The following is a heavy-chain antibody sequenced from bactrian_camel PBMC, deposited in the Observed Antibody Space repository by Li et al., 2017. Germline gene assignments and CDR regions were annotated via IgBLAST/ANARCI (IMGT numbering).Heavy chain of an antibody. CDR3: AADRRRHGPPSLRPGDYSV. CDR2: LASDGSS. J-gene: IGHJ4*01. Sequence: VQLVESGGGSVQAGGSLRLSCAASLHLYSSYSMAWFRQAPGKEREGVASLASDGSSIYANSLKGRFSISKDNARNWLDLQMDSLEPGDTARYYCAADRRRHGPPSLRPGDYSVWGQGTQVTVS. CDR1: LHLYSSYS. D-gene: IGHD2*01. V-gene: IGHV3S53*01.